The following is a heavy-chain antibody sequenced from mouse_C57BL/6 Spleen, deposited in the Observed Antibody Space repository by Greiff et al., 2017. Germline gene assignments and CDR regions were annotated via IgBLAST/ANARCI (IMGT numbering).Heavy chain of an antibody. CDR3: GRRGGYYYGSSYGYFDV. CDR2: IYPGDGDT. J-gene: IGHJ1*03. V-gene: IGHV1-82*01. D-gene: IGHD1-1*01. CDR1: GYAFSSSW. Sequence: QVQLQQSGPELVKPGASVKISCKASGYAFSSSWMNWVKQRPGKGLEWIGRIYPGDGDTNYNGKFKGKATLTADKSSSTAYMQLSSLTSEDSAVYFCGRRGGYYYGSSYGYFDVWGTGTTVTVSS.